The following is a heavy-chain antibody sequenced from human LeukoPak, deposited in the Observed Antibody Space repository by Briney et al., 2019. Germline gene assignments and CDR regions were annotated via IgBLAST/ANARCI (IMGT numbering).Heavy chain of an antibody. CDR2: IYYSGTT. V-gene: IGHV4-59*01. D-gene: IGHD3-3*01. CDR1: GGSIRNYY. CDR3: ARVWSGETAFDI. Sequence: SETLSLTCTVSGGSIRNYYWSWIRQPPGKALEWIGYIYYSGTTNYKPSLKSRVSISVDRSKNQFSLKMRSVTAADTAVYDCARVWSGETAFDICGQGTMVTVSS. J-gene: IGHJ3*02.